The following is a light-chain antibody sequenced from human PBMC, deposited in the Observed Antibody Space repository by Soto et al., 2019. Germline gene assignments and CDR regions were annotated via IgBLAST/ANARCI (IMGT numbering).Light chain of an antibody. Sequence: DIQMTQSPSSLSASVGDRVTITCRASQSISTYLNWYQQKPGKAPKLLIYAASDLQSGVPSRLSGSGSGTDFTLTISSLQPEDFATYYCQQSYSTLLITFGQGTRLEIK. J-gene: IGKJ5*01. CDR3: QQSYSTLLIT. CDR2: AAS. V-gene: IGKV1-39*01. CDR1: QSISTY.